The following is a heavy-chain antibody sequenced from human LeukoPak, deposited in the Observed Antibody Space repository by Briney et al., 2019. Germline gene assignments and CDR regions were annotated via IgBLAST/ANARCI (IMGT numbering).Heavy chain of an antibody. J-gene: IGHJ3*02. Sequence: GASVKVSCKASGYTFTSYGISWVRQAPGQGLEWMGWISGHNGNTNYAQKLQGRVTMTTDTSTSTAYMELRSLRSDDTAVYYCARDMGTSFCTNGVCYVEAFDIWGQGTMVTVSS. CDR1: GYTFTSYG. CDR2: ISGHNGNT. V-gene: IGHV1-18*01. CDR3: ARDMGTSFCTNGVCYVEAFDI. D-gene: IGHD2-8*01.